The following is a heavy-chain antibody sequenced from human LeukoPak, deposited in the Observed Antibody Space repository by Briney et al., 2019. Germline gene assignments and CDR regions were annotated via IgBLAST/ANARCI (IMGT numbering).Heavy chain of an antibody. D-gene: IGHD1-26*01. Sequence: ASVKVSRMVSGYTLTELSMHWVRPAPGKGLEWMGGFDPEDGETIYAQKFQGRVTMTEDTSTDTAYMELSSVRSEDTAVYYCATDLWDSGSFWYYWGQGTLVTVSS. CDR3: ATDLWDSGSFWYY. J-gene: IGHJ4*02. V-gene: IGHV1-24*01. CDR1: GYTLTELS. CDR2: FDPEDGET.